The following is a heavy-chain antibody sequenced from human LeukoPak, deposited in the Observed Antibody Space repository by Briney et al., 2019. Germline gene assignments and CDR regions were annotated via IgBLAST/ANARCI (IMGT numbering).Heavy chain of an antibody. D-gene: IGHD1-1*01. CDR2: INYSGRT. Sequence: SETLSLTCTVSGGSISSSSYYWGWIRQPPGKGLEWIGNINYSGRTYYNPSLKSRATISVDPSKNQFYLELSSVAAADTAVYYCARDGSDNWGQFDYWGQGTLATVSS. V-gene: IGHV4-39*07. CDR1: GGSISSSSYY. CDR3: ARDGSDNWGQFDY. J-gene: IGHJ4*02.